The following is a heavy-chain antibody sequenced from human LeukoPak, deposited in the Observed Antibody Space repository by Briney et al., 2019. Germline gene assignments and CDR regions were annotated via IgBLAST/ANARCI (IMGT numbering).Heavy chain of an antibody. V-gene: IGHV1-46*01. D-gene: IGHD6-19*01. CDR2: INPSGGST. CDR3: ARDGSSGWSGTTDYYYYYMDV. J-gene: IGHJ6*03. Sequence: ASVKVSCEASGYTFTSYYMHWVRQAPGQGLECMGIINPSGGSTSYAQKFQGRVTMTRDTSISTAYMELSRLRSDDTAVYYCARDGSSGWSGTTDYYYYYMDVWGKGTTVTVSS. CDR1: GYTFTSYY.